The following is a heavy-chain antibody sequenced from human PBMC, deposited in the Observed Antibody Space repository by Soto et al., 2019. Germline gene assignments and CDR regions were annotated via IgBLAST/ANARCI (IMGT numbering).Heavy chain of an antibody. D-gene: IGHD3-22*01. CDR1: GFTFSSYW. CDR3: ARETHYYDSSGYYDY. CDR2: INSDGSST. Sequence: GGSLRLSCAASGFTFSSYWMHWVRQAPGKGLVWVSRINSDGSSTSYADSVKGRFTISRDNAKNTLYLQMNSLRAEDTAVYYCARETHYYDSSGYYDYWGQGTLVTVSS. J-gene: IGHJ4*02. V-gene: IGHV3-74*01.